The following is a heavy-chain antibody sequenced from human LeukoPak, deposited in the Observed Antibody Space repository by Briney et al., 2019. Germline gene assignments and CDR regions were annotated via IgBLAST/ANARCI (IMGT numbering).Heavy chain of an antibody. CDR2: INHSGST. J-gene: IGHJ4*02. V-gene: IGHV4-34*01. CDR3: ARGDSSSPDY. D-gene: IGHD6-6*01. Sequence: SETLSLTCAVYGGSFSGYYWSWTRQPPGKGLEWIGEINHSGSTNYNPSLKSRVTISVDTSKNQFSLKLSSVTAADTAVYYCARGDSSSPDYWGQGTLVTVSS. CDR1: GGSFSGYY.